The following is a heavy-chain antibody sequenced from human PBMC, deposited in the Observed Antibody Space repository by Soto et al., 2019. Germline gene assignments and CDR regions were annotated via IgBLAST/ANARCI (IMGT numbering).Heavy chain of an antibody. J-gene: IGHJ6*02. CDR2: IYYSGST. D-gene: IGHD6-19*01. Sequence: QVQLQESGPGLVKPSETLSLTCTVSGGSVSSGSYYWSWIRQPPGKGLEWIGYIYYSGSTNYNPSLKSGVTISVDTSKNQFSLKLSSVTAADTAVYYCARGIEGWYQGRYYYGMDVCGQGTTVTVSS. CDR3: ARGIEGWYQGRYYYGMDV. CDR1: GGSVSSGSYY. V-gene: IGHV4-61*01.